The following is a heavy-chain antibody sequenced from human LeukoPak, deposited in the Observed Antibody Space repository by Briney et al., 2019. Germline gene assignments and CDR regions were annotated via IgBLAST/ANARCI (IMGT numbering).Heavy chain of an antibody. CDR3: ARREWELDFDY. CDR2: INAGNGNT. D-gene: IGHD1-26*01. J-gene: IGHJ4*02. V-gene: IGHV1-3*01. Sequence: VASVKVSCKASGYTFTSYAMHWVRQAPGQRLEWMGWINAGNGNTKYSQKFQGRVTITRDTSASTAYMELSSLRSEDTAVYYCARREWELDFDYWGQGPLVTVSS. CDR1: GYTFTSYA.